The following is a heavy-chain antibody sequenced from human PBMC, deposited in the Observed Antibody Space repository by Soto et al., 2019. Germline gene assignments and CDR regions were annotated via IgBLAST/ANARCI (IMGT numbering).Heavy chain of an antibody. Sequence: PSETLSLTSAFYGGPFSVYYWSWIRQPPGKGLEWIGEINHRGSTNYNPSLKSRVPISVDTSTYKFSLQLRYVSAADRAAYYCARGRAGSIAVVPAAKVGYNSLDRWG. CDR3: ARGRAGSIAVVPAAKVGYNSLDR. CDR2: INHRGST. J-gene: IGHJ6*01. CDR1: GGPFSVYY. D-gene: IGHD2-2*01. V-gene: IGHV4-34*01.